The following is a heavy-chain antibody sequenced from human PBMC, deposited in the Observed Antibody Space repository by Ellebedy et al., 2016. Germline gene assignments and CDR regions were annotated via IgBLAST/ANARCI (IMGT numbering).Heavy chain of an antibody. CDR1: GYTFSNYG. D-gene: IGHD2-2*01. V-gene: IGHV1-18*01. CDR3: ARGGMLYCSSTNCVDY. Sequence: ASVKVSXXASGYTFSNYGITWVRQAPGQGPEWMGWISANNGNTNYAQKLQGRVTMTTDTSTNTAYMELRSLRSDDTAMYYCARGGMLYCSSTNCVDYWGQGTLVTVSS. J-gene: IGHJ4*02. CDR2: ISANNGNT.